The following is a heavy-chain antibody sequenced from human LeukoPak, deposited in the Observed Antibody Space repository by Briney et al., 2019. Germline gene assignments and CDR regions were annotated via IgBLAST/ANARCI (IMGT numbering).Heavy chain of an antibody. D-gene: IGHD3-22*01. CDR1: GFTFDDYG. Sequence: RPGGSLRLSCAASGFTFDDYGMSWVRQAPGKGLEWVSGINWNGGSTGYADSVKGRFTISRDNAKNSLYLQMNSLRAEDTALYYCARGGSGYYTFSFFDYWGQGTLVTGSS. V-gene: IGHV3-20*04. J-gene: IGHJ4*02. CDR3: ARGGSGYYTFSFFDY. CDR2: INWNGGST.